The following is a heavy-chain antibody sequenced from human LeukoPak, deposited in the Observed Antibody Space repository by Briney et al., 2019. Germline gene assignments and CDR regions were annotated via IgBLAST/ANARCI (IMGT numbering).Heavy chain of an antibody. CDR2: IYYSGSA. Sequence: SETLSLTCTVSGGSISSSSYYWGWIRQPPGKGLEWIGSIYYSGSAYYNPSLKSRVTISVDTSKNQFSLKLSSVTAADTAVYYCARDPLGLSSGWLSYFDYWGQGTLVTVSS. J-gene: IGHJ4*02. D-gene: IGHD6-19*01. CDR3: ARDPLGLSSGWLSYFDY. V-gene: IGHV4-39*07. CDR1: GGSISSSSYY.